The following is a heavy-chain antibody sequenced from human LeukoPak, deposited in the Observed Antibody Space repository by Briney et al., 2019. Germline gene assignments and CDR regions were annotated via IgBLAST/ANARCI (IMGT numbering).Heavy chain of an antibody. J-gene: IGHJ4*02. V-gene: IGHV1-46*01. CDR2: INPSGGST. Sequence: ASVKVSCKASGYTFTSYYMHWVRQAPGQGLEWMGIINPSGGSTSYAQKFQGRVTMTRDMSTSTVYMELSSLRSEDTAVYYCARDWKQWLALDYWGQGTLVTVSS. CDR1: GYTFTSYY. D-gene: IGHD6-19*01. CDR3: ARDWKQWLALDY.